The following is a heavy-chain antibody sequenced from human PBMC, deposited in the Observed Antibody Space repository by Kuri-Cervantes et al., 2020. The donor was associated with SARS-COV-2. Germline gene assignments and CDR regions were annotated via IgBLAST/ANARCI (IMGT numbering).Heavy chain of an antibody. CDR3: TTGYDFWSGYYRFDYYYYYMDV. J-gene: IGHJ6*03. V-gene: IGHV3-15*01. Sequence: WIRQPPGQGLEWVGRIKSKTDGGTTDYAAPVKGRFTISRDDSKNTLYLQMNSLKTEDTAVYYCTTGYDFWSGYYRFDYYYYYMDVWGKGTTVTVSS. D-gene: IGHD3-3*01. CDR2: IKSKTDGGTT.